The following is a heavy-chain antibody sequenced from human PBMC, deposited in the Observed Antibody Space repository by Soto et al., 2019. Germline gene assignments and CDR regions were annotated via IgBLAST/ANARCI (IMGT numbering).Heavy chain of an antibody. D-gene: IGHD5-12*01. CDR1: GYTFTSYA. CDR3: ARVGKIGEYSGYATGYYYMDV. CDR2: INAGNGNT. Sequence: QVQLVQSGAEVKKPGASVKVSCKASGYTFTSYAMHWVRQAPGQRLEWMGWINAGNGNTKYSQKFQGRVTITRDTSASTAYMERSSLRSEDTAVYYCARVGKIGEYSGYATGYYYMDVWGKGTTVTVSS. J-gene: IGHJ6*03. V-gene: IGHV1-3*01.